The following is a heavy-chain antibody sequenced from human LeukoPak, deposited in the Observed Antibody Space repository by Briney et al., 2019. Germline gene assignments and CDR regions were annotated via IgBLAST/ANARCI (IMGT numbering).Heavy chain of an antibody. J-gene: IGHJ6*04. CDR3: AKDAGDYSYYYYGMDV. CDR1: GFTFSSYA. D-gene: IGHD4-17*01. V-gene: IGHV3-23*01. Sequence: GGSLRLSCAASGFTFSSYAMSWVRQAPGKGQEWVSAISGSGGSTYYADSVKGRFTISRDSSKNTLYLQMNSLRAEDTAVYYCAKDAGDYSYYYYGMDVWGKGTTVTVSS. CDR2: ISGSGGST.